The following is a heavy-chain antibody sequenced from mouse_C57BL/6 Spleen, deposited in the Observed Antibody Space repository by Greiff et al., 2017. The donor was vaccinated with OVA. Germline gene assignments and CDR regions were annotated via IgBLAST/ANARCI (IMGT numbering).Heavy chain of an antibody. Sequence: QVQLQQPRAELVKPGASVKLSCKASGYTFTSYWMHWVKQRPGQGLEWIGMIHPNSGSTNYNEKFKSKATLTVDKSSSTAYMQLSSLTSEDSAVYYCARSRITTVVATDYFDYWGQGTTLTVSS. CDR2: IHPNSGST. V-gene: IGHV1-64*01. CDR3: ARSRITTVVATDYFDY. CDR1: GYTFTSYW. J-gene: IGHJ2*01. D-gene: IGHD1-1*01.